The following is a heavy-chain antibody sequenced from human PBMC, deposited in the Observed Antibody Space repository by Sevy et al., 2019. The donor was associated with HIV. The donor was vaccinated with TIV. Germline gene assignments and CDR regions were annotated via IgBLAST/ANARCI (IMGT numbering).Heavy chain of an antibody. D-gene: IGHD5-18*01. Sequence: GGSLRLSCAASGFTFTSYGMHWVRQAPGKGLEWVAVISYDGSNKYYADSVKGRFTISRDKSKNTLYLQMNSLRAEDTAVYYCAKAPRGYSYVSFFDYWGQGTLVTVSS. CDR3: AKAPRGYSYVSFFDY. V-gene: IGHV3-30*18. J-gene: IGHJ4*02. CDR1: GFTFTSYG. CDR2: ISYDGSNK.